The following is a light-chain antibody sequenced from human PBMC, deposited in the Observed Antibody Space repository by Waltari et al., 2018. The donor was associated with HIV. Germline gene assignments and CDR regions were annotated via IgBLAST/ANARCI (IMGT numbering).Light chain of an antibody. V-gene: IGKV3-11*01. CDR3: QQRSNWPRSFT. CDR2: DAS. J-gene: IGKJ4*01. Sequence: EIVLTQSPATLSLSPGERATLSCRASQSVSSYLAWYQQKPGQAPRLLIYDASNRATGIPARFSGSGSGTDFTLTISSLEPEDFAVYYCQQRSNWPRSFTFGGGTKVEIK. CDR1: QSVSSY.